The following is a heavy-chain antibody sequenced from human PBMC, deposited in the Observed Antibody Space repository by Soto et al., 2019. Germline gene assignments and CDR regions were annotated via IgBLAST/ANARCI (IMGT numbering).Heavy chain of an antibody. V-gene: IGHV4-4*02. CDR1: GGSISSTNW. D-gene: IGHD2-15*01. CDR3: ARFPGYCSGGSCPGLYSYYYYGMDV. CDR2: IYHSGST. Sequence: SETLSLTCAVSGGSISSTNWCSSVRQPPGKGLAWIGEIYHSGSTNYNTSLKSRVTISVDKSMNLFSLKLSSVTAADTVVYYCARFPGYCSGGSCPGLYSYYYYGMDVWGQGTTVTVSS. J-gene: IGHJ6*02.